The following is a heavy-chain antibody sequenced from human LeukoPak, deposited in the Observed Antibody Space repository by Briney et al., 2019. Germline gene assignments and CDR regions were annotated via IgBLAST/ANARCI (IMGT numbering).Heavy chain of an antibody. CDR3: ARDRYCSGGSCYSGILDY. D-gene: IGHD2-15*01. CDR1: GFTFSDYY. J-gene: IGHJ4*02. V-gene: IGHV3-11*01. CDR2: ISSSGSTI. Sequence: PGGALRLSCAASGFTFSDYYMSWIRQAPGKGLEWVSYISSSGSTIYYADSVKSRFTISRDNAKTSLYLQMNSLGAEDTAVYYCARDRYCSGGSCYSGILDYWGQGALVTVSS.